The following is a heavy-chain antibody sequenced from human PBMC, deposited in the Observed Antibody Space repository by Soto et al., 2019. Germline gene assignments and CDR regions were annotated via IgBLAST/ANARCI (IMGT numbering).Heavy chain of an antibody. D-gene: IGHD5-18*01. CDR3: ARDGIQLWFGYGMDV. V-gene: IGHV3-74*01. CDR1: GFTFSSYW. CDR2: INSDGSST. Sequence: EVQLVESGGGLVQPGGSLRLSCAASGFTFSSYWMHWVRQAPGKGLVWVSRINSDGSSTSYADSVKGRFTISRDNAKNTRYLQMNSLRAEDTAVYYCARDGIQLWFGYGMDVWGQGTTVTVSS. J-gene: IGHJ6*02.